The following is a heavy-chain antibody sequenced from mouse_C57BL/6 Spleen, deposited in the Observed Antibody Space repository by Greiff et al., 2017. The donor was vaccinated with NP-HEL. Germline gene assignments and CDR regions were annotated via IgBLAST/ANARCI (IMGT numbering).Heavy chain of an antibody. J-gene: IGHJ4*01. CDR2: IDPSDSYT. CDR1: GYTFTSYW. CDR3: ARSITTVVATGAMDY. Sequence: VQLQQSGAELVKPGASVKLSCKASGYTFTSYWMQWVKQRPGQGLEWIGEIDPSDSYTNYNQKFKGKATLTVDTSSSTAYMQLSSLTSEDSAVYYCARSITTVVATGAMDYWGQGTSVTVSS. D-gene: IGHD1-1*01. V-gene: IGHV1-50*01.